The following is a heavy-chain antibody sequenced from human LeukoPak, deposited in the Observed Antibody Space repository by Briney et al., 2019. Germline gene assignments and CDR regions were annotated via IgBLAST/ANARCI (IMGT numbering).Heavy chain of an antibody. D-gene: IGHD2-2*02. V-gene: IGHV4-30-2*01. CDR1: GGSISSGGYS. CDR3: ARGGRCSSTSCYNAFDY. CDR2: IYHSGST. J-gene: IGHJ4*02. Sequence: SETLSLTCAVSGGSISSGGYSWSWIRQPPGKDLEWIGYIYHSGSTYYNPSLKSRVTISVDRSKNQFSLKLSSVTAADTAVYYCARGGRCSSTSCYNAFDYWGQGTLVTVSS.